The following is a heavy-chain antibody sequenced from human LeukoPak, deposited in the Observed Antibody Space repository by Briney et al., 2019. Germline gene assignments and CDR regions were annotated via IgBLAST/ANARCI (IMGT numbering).Heavy chain of an antibody. V-gene: IGHV3-30*04. D-gene: IGHD6-19*01. CDR2: ISYDGSNK. CDR1: GFTFSSYA. CDR3: AKTTAGYSSGRYPGWPVDY. Sequence: GGSLRLSCAAAGFTFSSYAMHWVRQAPGKGLERVAVISYDGSNKYYADSVKGRFTISRDNSKNTVYLQMNSLRADDTAVYYCAKTTAGYSSGRYPGWPVDYWGQGTLVTVSS. J-gene: IGHJ4*02.